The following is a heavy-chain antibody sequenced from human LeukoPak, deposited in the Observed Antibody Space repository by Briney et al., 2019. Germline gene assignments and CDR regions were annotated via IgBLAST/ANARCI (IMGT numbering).Heavy chain of an antibody. D-gene: IGHD3-16*01. CDR2: INHNGNVN. V-gene: IGHV3-7*03. J-gene: IGHJ6*02. Sequence: GRCLRLSCAPSGFTFSSYWMNWARPDPGKGLEWVASINHNGNVNYYVDSVKGRFTISRDNAKNSLYLKMSNLRAEDTAVYFCARGGGLDVWGQGATVTVSS. CDR1: GFTFSSYW. CDR3: ARGGGLDV.